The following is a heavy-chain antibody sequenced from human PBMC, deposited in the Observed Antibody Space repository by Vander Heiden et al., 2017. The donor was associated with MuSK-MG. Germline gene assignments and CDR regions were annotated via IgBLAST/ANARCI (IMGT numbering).Heavy chain of an antibody. CDR3: AKGLGTSGTFSDY. J-gene: IGHJ4*02. CDR2: IRGVGDST. V-gene: IGHV3-23*01. Sequence: EVQLLESGGGLVQPGGSLRLSCPASGFTFSSSAMTWVRQAPGKGLEWVSTIRGVGDSTYYTDSVKGRFTISRDSSKNTLYLQMSSLRAEDTAIYYCAKGLGTSGTFSDYWGQGTLVTVSS. D-gene: IGHD3-10*01. CDR1: GFTFSSSA.